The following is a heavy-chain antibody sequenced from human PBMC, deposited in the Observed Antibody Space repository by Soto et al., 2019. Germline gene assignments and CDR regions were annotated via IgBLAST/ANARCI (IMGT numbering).Heavy chain of an antibody. D-gene: IGHD3-10*01. CDR1: GGSIISYY. Sequence: SETLSLTCTVSGGSIISYYWSWIRQPPGKGLEWIGYIYYSGSTNYNPSLKSRVTISVDTSKNQFSLKLSSVTAADTAVYYCARHAELWFGELPSYFDYWGQGTLVTVS. CDR2: IYYSGST. V-gene: IGHV4-59*08. J-gene: IGHJ4*02. CDR3: ARHAELWFGELPSYFDY.